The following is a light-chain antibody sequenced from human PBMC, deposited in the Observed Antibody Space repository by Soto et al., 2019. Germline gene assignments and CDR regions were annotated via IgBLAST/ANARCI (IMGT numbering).Light chain of an antibody. CDR1: QSISPY. CDR3: QQSNSYPWT. V-gene: IGKV1-5*03. Sequence: DIQMTQSPSTLSASAGDRVTITCRASQSISPYLAWYQQKPGKAPKLLIYMASSLQSGVPSRFSGSGSGTEFTLTISSLQPDDVATYYCQQSNSYPWTFGQGTQVEIK. CDR2: MAS. J-gene: IGKJ1*01.